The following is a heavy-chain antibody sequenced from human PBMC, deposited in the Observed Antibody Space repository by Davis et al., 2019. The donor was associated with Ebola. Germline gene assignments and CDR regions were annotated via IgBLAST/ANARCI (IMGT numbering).Heavy chain of an antibody. D-gene: IGHD2-2*02. CDR3: AKASWGPAARPLLDS. Sequence: GESLKISCAASVFTFNTYPMAWVRQAPGKGLEWVSAISGSGASTYYADSVKGRFTISRDNSKNTLYLQMNSLRVEDTARYYCAKASWGPAARPLLDSWGQGTLVTVSS. V-gene: IGHV3-23*01. J-gene: IGHJ4*02. CDR2: ISGSGAST. CDR1: VFTFNTYP.